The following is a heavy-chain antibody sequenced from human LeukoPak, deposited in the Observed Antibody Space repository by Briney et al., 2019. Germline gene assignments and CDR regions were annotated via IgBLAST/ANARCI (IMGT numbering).Heavy chain of an antibody. CDR3: ARVGVWGSPDDY. Sequence: PGGSLRLSCAASGFTFSDYYMSWVRQAPGKGLEWLSYISSNTNYTDYADSVKGRFTISRDNAKKSLYLQTNSLRVEDTAVYYCARVGVWGSPDDYWGQGTLVIVSS. J-gene: IGHJ4*02. V-gene: IGHV3-11*06. CDR1: GFTFSDYY. D-gene: IGHD3-16*01. CDR2: ISSNTNYT.